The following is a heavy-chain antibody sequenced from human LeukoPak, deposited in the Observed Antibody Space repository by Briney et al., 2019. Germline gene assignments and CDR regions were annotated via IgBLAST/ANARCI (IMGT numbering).Heavy chain of an antibody. Sequence: PSETLSLTCSVSGGSINSYYWSWIRQPPGKGLECIGYIHYTGSTNYNPSLKSRVTISVDTSKNQFSLKLSSVTAADTAVYYCARGAVDTAMVYYWGQGTLVTVSS. J-gene: IGHJ4*02. CDR2: IHYTGST. CDR3: ARGAVDTAMVYY. D-gene: IGHD5-18*01. CDR1: GGSINSYY. V-gene: IGHV4-59*01.